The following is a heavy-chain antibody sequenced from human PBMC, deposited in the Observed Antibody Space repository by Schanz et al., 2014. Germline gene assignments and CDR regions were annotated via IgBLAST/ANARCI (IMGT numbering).Heavy chain of an antibody. CDR3: AREVGLYDRGWFDP. J-gene: IGHJ5*02. V-gene: IGHV1-46*01. D-gene: IGHD3-22*01. CDR1: GYTFTSDS. Sequence: QVQLVQSGAEVKKPGASVKVSCKASGYTFTSDSMHWVRQAPGQGLEWMGWMNPNSGNTGYAQKFQGRLTMTRDTSTSTVYMELSSLRSEDTAVYYCAREVGLYDRGWFDPWGQGTLVTVSS. CDR2: MNPNSGNT.